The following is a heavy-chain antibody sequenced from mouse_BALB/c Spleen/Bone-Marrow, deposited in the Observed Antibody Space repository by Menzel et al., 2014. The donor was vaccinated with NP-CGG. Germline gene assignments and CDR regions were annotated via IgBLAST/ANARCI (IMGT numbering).Heavy chain of an antibody. V-gene: IGHV1-80*01. Sequence: VQLQQSGAELVRPGSSVKISCKASGYAFSSYWMNWVKQRPGQGLEWIGQIYPGDGDTNYNGKFEGKATLTADKSSSTAYVQLSSLTSEDSAVYFCARGDGNYPFYAMDYWGQGTSVTVSS. CDR1: GYAFSSYW. J-gene: IGHJ4*01. D-gene: IGHD2-1*01. CDR2: IYPGDGDT. CDR3: ARGDGNYPFYAMDY.